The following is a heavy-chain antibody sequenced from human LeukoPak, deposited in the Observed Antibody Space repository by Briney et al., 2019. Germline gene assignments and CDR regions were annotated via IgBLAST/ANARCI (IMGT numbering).Heavy chain of an antibody. Sequence: GRSLRLSCAASGFTFSNYAMHWVRQAPGKGLEWVALISYDGSNKYYADSVKGRFTISRDNAKNSLYLQMNSLRAEDTAVYYCARDQNFGVVIPYYYYYMDVWGKGTTVTVSS. CDR2: ISYDGSNK. D-gene: IGHD3-3*01. V-gene: IGHV3-30-3*01. J-gene: IGHJ6*03. CDR1: GFTFSNYA. CDR3: ARDQNFGVVIPYYYYYMDV.